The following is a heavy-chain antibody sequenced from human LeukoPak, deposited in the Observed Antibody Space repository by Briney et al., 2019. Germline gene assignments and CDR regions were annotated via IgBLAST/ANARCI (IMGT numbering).Heavy chain of an antibody. Sequence: GGSLRLSCAASGFTFSSYAMHWVRQAPGKGLEWVAVISYDGSNKYYADSVKGRFTISRDNAKNSLYLQMNSLRAEDTAVYYCARRAHYYGSGINFDYWGQGTLVTVSS. J-gene: IGHJ4*02. CDR3: ARRAHYYGSGINFDY. CDR2: ISYDGSNK. CDR1: GFTFSSYA. D-gene: IGHD3-10*01. V-gene: IGHV3-30-3*01.